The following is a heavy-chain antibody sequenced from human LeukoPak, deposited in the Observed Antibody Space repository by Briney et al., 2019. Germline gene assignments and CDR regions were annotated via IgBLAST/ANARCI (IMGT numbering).Heavy chain of an antibody. CDR2: IYHSGST. V-gene: IGHV4-4*02. J-gene: IGHJ4*02. CDR1: GGSISSSNW. CDR3: ARVWLNTVTTWAGFDY. D-gene: IGHD4-17*01. Sequence: SETLSLTCAVSGGSISSSNWWSWVRQPPGKGLEWIGEIYHSGSTNYNPSLKSRVTISVDKSKNQSSLKLSSVTAADTAVYYCARVWLNTVTTWAGFDYWGQGTLVTVSS.